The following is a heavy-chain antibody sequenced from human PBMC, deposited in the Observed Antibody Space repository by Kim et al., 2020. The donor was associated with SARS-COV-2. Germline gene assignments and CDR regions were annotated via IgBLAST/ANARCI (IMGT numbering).Heavy chain of an antibody. Sequence: QKFQGRVTITADESTSTAYMELSSLRSEDTAVYYCYYYDSSGYYEPLDYWGQGTLVTVSS. D-gene: IGHD3-22*01. V-gene: IGHV1-69*01. J-gene: IGHJ4*02. CDR3: YYYDSSGYYEPLDY.